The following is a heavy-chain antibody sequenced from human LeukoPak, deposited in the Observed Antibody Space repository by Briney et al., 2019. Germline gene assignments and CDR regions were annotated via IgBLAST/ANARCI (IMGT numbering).Heavy chain of an antibody. Sequence: AAVTVTCTASGYTFTGYYFHWVRQAPGQGLEWMGLINPHSGGTNYAQKFQGGVTMTSDTSITTASMELSSLRLNTTAADYCARDVGENCGSTNCYASHYWGQGTLVTVSS. D-gene: IGHD2-2*01. V-gene: IGHV1-2*02. CDR1: GYTFTGYY. CDR2: INPHSGGT. J-gene: IGHJ4*02. CDR3: ARDVGENCGSTNCYASHY.